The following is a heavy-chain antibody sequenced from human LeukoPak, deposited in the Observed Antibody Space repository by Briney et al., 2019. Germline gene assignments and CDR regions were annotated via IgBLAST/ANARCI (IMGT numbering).Heavy chain of an antibody. CDR1: GGSITNYY. CDR3: ASGYCSTTSCLHY. Sequence: WETLSLTCTVSGGSITNYYWNWIRQPPGKGLEWIGHIYYSGSTYYNPSLKSRVTISVDTSKNQFSLKLSSVTAADTAVYYCASGYCSTTSCLHYWGQGTLVTVSS. V-gene: IGHV4-59*01. CDR2: IYYSGST. D-gene: IGHD2-2*03. J-gene: IGHJ4*02.